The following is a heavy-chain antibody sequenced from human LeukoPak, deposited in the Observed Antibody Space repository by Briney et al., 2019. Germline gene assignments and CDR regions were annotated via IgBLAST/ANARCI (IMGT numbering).Heavy chain of an antibody. Sequence: GRSLRLSCAASGFTFSNYGMHWVRRAPGKGLEWVAVISSDGTNKYYADSVKGRFTISRDNSKNTLFLQMNSLRAEDTAVYYCAKDGLWFGDLTYFDYWGQGTLVTVSS. CDR3: AKDGLWFGDLTYFDY. J-gene: IGHJ4*02. V-gene: IGHV3-30*18. CDR2: ISSDGTNK. D-gene: IGHD3-10*01. CDR1: GFTFSNYG.